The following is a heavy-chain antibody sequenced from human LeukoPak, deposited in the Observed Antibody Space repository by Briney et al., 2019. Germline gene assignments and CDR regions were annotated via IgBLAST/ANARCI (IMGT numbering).Heavy chain of an antibody. J-gene: IGHJ4*02. V-gene: IGHV4-39*01. CDR3: ARRSWLQLWLEDY. Sequence: SETLSLTCTVSGGSISSSSYYWGWIRQPPGKGLEWLGSIYYSGSTYYNPSLKSRVTISVDTSKNQFSLKLSSVTAADTAVYYCARRSWLQLWLEDYRGQGTLVTVSS. D-gene: IGHD5-18*01. CDR1: GGSISSSSYY. CDR2: IYYSGST.